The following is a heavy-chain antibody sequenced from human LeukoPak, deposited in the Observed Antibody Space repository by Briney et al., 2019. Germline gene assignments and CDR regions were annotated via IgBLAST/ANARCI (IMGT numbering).Heavy chain of an antibody. V-gene: IGHV5-51*01. Sequence: GESLKISCEVSGHRFTNHWIGWVRQMPGKGLEWMGIIYPGDSDTRYSPSFQGQVTISADKSISTAYLQWSSLKASDTAMYYCAIRYGGNIFDYWGQGTLVTVSS. D-gene: IGHD4-23*01. CDR2: IYPGDSDT. CDR1: GHRFTNHW. J-gene: IGHJ4*02. CDR3: AIRYGGNIFDY.